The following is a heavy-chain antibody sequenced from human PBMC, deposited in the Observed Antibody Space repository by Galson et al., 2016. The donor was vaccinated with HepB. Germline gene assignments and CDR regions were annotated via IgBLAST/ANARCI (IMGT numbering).Heavy chain of an antibody. Sequence: SETLSLTCAVSGGSISSSNWWSWVRQPPGKGLEWIGEIYHSGSTDYNPSLKSRVTISVDKSKNQFSLKLSSVTAADTAVYYCARSGYSSSWYSQHNWFDPWGQGTLVTVSS. CDR1: GGSISSSNW. V-gene: IGHV4-4*02. J-gene: IGHJ5*02. D-gene: IGHD6-13*01. CDR3: ARSGYSSSWYSQHNWFDP. CDR2: IYHSGST.